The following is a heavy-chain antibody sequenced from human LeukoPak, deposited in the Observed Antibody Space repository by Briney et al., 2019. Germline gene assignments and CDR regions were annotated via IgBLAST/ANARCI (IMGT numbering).Heavy chain of an antibody. V-gene: IGHV1-46*01. CDR1: GYTFTYYY. J-gene: IGHJ4*02. D-gene: IGHD3-22*01. Sequence: ASVKVSCKASGYTFTYYYMHWVRQAPGQGLEWMGIINPSSGSTSYAQKFQGRVTMTRDTSTSTAYMELRSLRSDDTAVYYCARDSTYYYDSSGLWGQGTLVTVSS. CDR3: ARDSTYYYDSSGL. CDR2: INPSSGST.